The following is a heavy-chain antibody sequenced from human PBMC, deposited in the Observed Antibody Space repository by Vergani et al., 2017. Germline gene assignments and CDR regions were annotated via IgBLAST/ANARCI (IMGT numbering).Heavy chain of an antibody. J-gene: IGHJ5*02. CDR3: ARAIAVAGTPWFDA. CDR1: GFTFSSYD. Sequence: EVQLVESGGGLVQPGGSLRLSCAASGFTFSSYDMHWVRQATGKGLEWVSAIGTAGDTYYPGSVKGRFTISRENAKNSLYLQMNSLRAGDTAVYYCARAIAVAGTPWFDAWGQGTLVTVSS. CDR2: IGTAGDT. V-gene: IGHV3-13*01. D-gene: IGHD6-19*01.